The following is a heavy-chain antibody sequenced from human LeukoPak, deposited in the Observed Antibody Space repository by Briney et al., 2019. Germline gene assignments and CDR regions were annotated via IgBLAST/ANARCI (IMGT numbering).Heavy chain of an antibody. CDR3: AETLVWGSYPPGFDY. Sequence: GGSLRLSCAASGFTFSSYAMSWVRQPPGKGLEWVSAISGSGGSTYYADPVKGRFTISRDNSKNTLYLQMNSLRAEDTAVYYCAETLVWGSYPPGFDYWGQGTLVTVSS. CDR2: ISGSGGST. V-gene: IGHV3-23*01. D-gene: IGHD3-16*02. CDR1: GFTFSSYA. J-gene: IGHJ4*02.